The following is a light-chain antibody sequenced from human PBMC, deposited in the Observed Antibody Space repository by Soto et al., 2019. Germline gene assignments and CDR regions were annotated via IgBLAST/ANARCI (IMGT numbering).Light chain of an antibody. J-gene: IGLJ3*02. V-gene: IGLV3-21*02. CDR1: NIGRKS. CDR3: QVWDGSSDHHWV. CDR2: DDS. Sequence: SYELTQPPSVSVAPGQTARITCGGTNIGRKSVHWYQQMPGQAPVLVVYDDSARPSGIPERISGSNSGNTATLTVTRVEAGDEADYYCQVWDGSSDHHWVFGGGTKVTVL.